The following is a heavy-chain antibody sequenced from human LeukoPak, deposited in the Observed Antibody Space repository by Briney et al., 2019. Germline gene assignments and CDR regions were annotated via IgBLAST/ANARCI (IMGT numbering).Heavy chain of an antibody. CDR3: ARGSAIVLMVYATADFDY. V-gene: IGHV1-2*02. Sequence: GASVKVSCKASGYTFTGYYMHWVRQAPGQGLEWMGWTNPNSGGTNYAQKFQGRVTMTRDTSISTAYMELSRLRSDDTAVYYCARGSAIVLMVYATADFDYWGQGTLVTVSS. CDR1: GYTFTGYY. J-gene: IGHJ4*02. D-gene: IGHD2-8*01. CDR2: TNPNSGGT.